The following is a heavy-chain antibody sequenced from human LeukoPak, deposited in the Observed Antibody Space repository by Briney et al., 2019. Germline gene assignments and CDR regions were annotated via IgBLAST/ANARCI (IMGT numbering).Heavy chain of an antibody. D-gene: IGHD2-15*01. CDR2: IYYSVST. CDR1: GGSISSSSYY. CDR3: ARGYCSGGSCYSYYYYNYMDV. Sequence: SETLSLTCTVSGGSISSSSYYWGWIRQPPGKGLEWIGSIYYSVSTYYNSSLKSRVTISVDTSKSQFYLKLSAVTDADTAVYYCARGYCSGGSCYSYYYYNYMDVWGKGTTVTVSS. J-gene: IGHJ6*03. V-gene: IGHV4-39*07.